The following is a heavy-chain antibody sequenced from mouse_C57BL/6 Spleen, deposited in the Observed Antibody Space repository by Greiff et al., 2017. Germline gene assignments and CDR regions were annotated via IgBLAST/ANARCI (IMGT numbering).Heavy chain of an antibody. CDR2: INYDGSST. Sequence: EVMLVESEGGLVQPGSSMKLSCTASGFTFSDYYMAWVRQVPEKGLEWVANINYDGSSTYYLDSLKSRFIISRDNAKTILYLQMSSLKSEDTATYYCARDYVSSYWYFDVWGTGTTVTVSS. J-gene: IGHJ1*03. D-gene: IGHD1-1*01. CDR1: GFTFSDYY. V-gene: IGHV5-16*01. CDR3: ARDYVSSYWYFDV.